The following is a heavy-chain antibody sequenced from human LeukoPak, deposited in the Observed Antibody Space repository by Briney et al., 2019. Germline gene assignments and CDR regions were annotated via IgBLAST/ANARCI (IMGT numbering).Heavy chain of an antibody. J-gene: IGHJ6*03. V-gene: IGHV4-61*02. Sequence: SETLSLTCTVSGGSISSGSYYLSWIRQPAGKGLEWIGRIYTSGSTNYNPSLKSRVTISVDTSKNQFSLKLSSVTAADTAVYYCARVSYGAYYYYYMDVWGKGTTVTVSS. D-gene: IGHD1-26*01. CDR1: GGSISSGSYY. CDR2: IYTSGST. CDR3: ARVSYGAYYYYYMDV.